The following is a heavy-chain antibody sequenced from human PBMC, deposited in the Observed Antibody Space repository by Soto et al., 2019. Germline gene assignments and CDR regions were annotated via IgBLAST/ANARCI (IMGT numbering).Heavy chain of an antibody. V-gene: IGHV4-59*01. CDR3: AREGVLRFLEWTDTTDYGMDV. D-gene: IGHD3-3*01. CDR2: IYYSGST. CDR1: GGSISSYY. Sequence: LSLTCTVSGGSISSYYWSWIRQPPGKGLEWIGYIYYSGSTNYNPSLKSRVTISVDTSKNQFSLKLSSVTAADTAVYYCAREGVLRFLEWTDTTDYGMDVWGQGTTVTVSS. J-gene: IGHJ6*02.